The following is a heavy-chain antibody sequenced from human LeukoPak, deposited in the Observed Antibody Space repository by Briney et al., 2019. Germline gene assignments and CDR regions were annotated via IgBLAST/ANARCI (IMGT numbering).Heavy chain of an antibody. CDR1: GFTFDDFA. CDR2: ISWNSGDI. D-gene: IGHD3-22*01. J-gene: IGHJ4*02. V-gene: IGHV3-9*01. Sequence: PGRSLRLSCAASGFTFDDFALHWVRQAPGKGLEWVSGISWNSGDIGYADSVKGRFTISRDNAKNSLYVQMNSLRVEDTALYYCAKDIHYDSSGPFDYWGQGTLVTVSS. CDR3: AKDIHYDSSGPFDY.